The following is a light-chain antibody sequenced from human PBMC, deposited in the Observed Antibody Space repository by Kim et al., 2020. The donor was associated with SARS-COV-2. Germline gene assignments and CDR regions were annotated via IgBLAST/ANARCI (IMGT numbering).Light chain of an antibody. CDR3: QAWDSQQGV. V-gene: IGLV3-1*01. CDR1: KLGDKY. J-gene: IGLJ1*01. Sequence: VSPGQTASITCSGDKLGDKYACWYQQKPGQSPVLVIYQDSKRPSGIPERFSGSNSGNTATLTISGTQAMDEADYYCQAWDSQQGVFGTGTKVTVL. CDR2: QDS.